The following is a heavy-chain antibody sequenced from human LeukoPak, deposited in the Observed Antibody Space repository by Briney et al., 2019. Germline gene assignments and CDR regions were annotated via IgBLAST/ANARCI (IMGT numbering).Heavy chain of an antibody. CDR1: GFTFDDYA. CDR2: INHSGST. V-gene: IGHV4-34*01. J-gene: IGHJ4*02. CDR3: ARLGYSSSSGGY. D-gene: IGHD6-6*01. Sequence: PGGSLRLSCAASGFTFDDYAMHWVRQAPGKGLEWIGEINHSGSTNYNPSLKSRVTISVDTFKNQFSLKLSSVTAADTAVYYCARLGYSSSSGGYWGQGTLVTVSS.